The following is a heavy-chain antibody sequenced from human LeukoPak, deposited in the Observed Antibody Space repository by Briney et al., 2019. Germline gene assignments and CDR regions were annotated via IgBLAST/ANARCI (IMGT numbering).Heavy chain of an antibody. J-gene: IGHJ4*02. D-gene: IGHD3-16*02. CDR2: ISSSSSTI. CDR1: GFTFSRYS. CDR3: TRHHDYRHSD. V-gene: IGHV3-48*04. Sequence: GGSLRLSCAASGFTFSRYSMKWVRQAPGKGPEWVSYISSSSSTIYYADSVKGRFTISRDNAKNTVYLQMNSLRAEDTAVYYCTRHHDYRHSDWGQGTLVTVSS.